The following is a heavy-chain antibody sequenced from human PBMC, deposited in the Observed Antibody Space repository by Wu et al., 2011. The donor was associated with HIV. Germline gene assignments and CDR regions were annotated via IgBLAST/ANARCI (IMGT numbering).Heavy chain of an antibody. J-gene: IGHJ4*02. CDR3: ARDRGGGLPDY. CDR2: INPSSGDT. V-gene: IGHV1-2*02. CDR1: GYTFTGYY. D-gene: IGHD3-16*01. Sequence: QVQLVQSGAEVRKPGASVKVSCKASGYTFTGYYMHWVRQAPGQGLEWMGWINPSSGDTNYAQKFQGRVTMTRDTSISTAYMELSGLRSDDTAVYYXARDRGGGLPDYWGQGTLVTVSS.